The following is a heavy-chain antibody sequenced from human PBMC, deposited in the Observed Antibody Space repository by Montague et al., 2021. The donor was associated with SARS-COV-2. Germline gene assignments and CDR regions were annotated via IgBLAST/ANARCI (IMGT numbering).Heavy chain of an antibody. V-gene: IGHV4-59*01. CDR2: IDFSGTT. CDR1: DDSISSYY. Sequence: SETLSLTCTVSDDSISSYYWSWIRQSPGKGLEWIGKIDFSGTTNYNPSLKSRVTISVDTSKNQFSLQLSSVTAADAAVYYCARDARGGDFGGYWGQGILVTVSS. D-gene: IGHD2-21*02. CDR3: ARDARGGDFGGY. J-gene: IGHJ4*02.